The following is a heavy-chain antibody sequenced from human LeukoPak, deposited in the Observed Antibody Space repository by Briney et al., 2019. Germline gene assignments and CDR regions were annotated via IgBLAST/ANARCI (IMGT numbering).Heavy chain of an antibody. CDR2: INWNGGST. CDR3: ARVGGSGSYFDY. V-gene: IGHV3-20*04. Sequence: GSLRLSCAASGFTFDDYGMSWVRQAPGKGLEWVSGINWNGGSTGYADSVKGRFTISRDNAKNSLYLQMNSLRAEDTALYYCARVGGSGSYFDYWGQGTLVTVSS. CDR1: GFTFDDYG. D-gene: IGHD3-10*01. J-gene: IGHJ4*02.